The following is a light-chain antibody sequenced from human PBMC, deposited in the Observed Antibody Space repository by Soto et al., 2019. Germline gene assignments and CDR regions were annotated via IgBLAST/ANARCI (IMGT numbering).Light chain of an antibody. CDR3: QKYDRAPWT. V-gene: IGKV1-27*01. J-gene: IGKJ1*01. CDR2: AAS. Sequence: DIQMTQSPSSLSASVGDRVTITCRASQGISNYLVWYQQKQCKIPNLLIYAASTLKSGGPSRFSGSRSGTDFTLPISSLQPEDVATYYCQKYDRAPWTFGQGTKVEIK. CDR1: QGISNY.